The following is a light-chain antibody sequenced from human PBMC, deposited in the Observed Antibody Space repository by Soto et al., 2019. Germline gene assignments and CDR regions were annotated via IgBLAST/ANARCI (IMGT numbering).Light chain of an antibody. CDR3: QQYGASPRT. J-gene: IGKJ1*01. CDR1: QSVSSSY. Sequence: EIVLTQSPGTLSLSPGERATLSCRASQSVSSSYLAWYQHKPGQAPRLLIYGASSRATGIPDRFSGSGTGKDFTLTISRLEPEDFSLYYCQQYGASPRTFGQGTKVEIK. CDR2: GAS. V-gene: IGKV3-20*01.